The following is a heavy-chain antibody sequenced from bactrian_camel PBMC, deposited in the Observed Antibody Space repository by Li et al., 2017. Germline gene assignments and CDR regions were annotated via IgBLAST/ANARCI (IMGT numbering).Heavy chain of an antibody. D-gene: IGHD1*01. V-gene: IGHV3S53*01. Sequence: HVQLVESGGGSVQPGGSLRLSCAASGYTYCMGWSRQTPGKEHEAVAFWRSDDTATYANAVKGRFTISRDNAKATLYLQMNAVKPEDTAMYYCAAVNVCPGSWYQAWVPPSAYWGQGTQVTVS. CDR3: AAVNVCPGSWYQAWVPPSAY. CDR1: GYTYC. CDR2: WRSDDTA. J-gene: IGHJ4*01.